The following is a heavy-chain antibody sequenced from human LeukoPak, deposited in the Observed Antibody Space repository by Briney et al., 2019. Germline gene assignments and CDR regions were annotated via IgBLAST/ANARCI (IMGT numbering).Heavy chain of an antibody. CDR1: GFTFSSYG. V-gene: IGHV3-33*01. Sequence: PGGSLRLSCAASGFTFSSYGMHWVRQAPGEGLEWVAVIWYDGSNKYYADSVRGRFIISRDNSKNTVYLQMNSLRGEDTAMYYCARALEAAAGFDYWGQGTLVSVSS. CDR2: IWYDGSNK. CDR3: ARALEAAAGFDY. D-gene: IGHD6-13*01. J-gene: IGHJ4*02.